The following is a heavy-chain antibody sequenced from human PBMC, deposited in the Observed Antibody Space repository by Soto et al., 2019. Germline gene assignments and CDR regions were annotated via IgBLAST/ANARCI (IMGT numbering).Heavy chain of an antibody. CDR1: GYTFTSYG. Sequence: QVQLVQSGAEVKKPGASVKVSCKASGYTFTSYGISWVRQAPGQGLEWMGWISAYNGNTNYAQKLQGRVTMTTDTSTSTAYMELRSLRSDDTTVYYCARDAVALRIAAPCGWFDPWGQGTLVTVSS. CDR3: ARDAVALRIAAPCGWFDP. D-gene: IGHD6-13*01. J-gene: IGHJ5*02. CDR2: ISAYNGNT. V-gene: IGHV1-18*01.